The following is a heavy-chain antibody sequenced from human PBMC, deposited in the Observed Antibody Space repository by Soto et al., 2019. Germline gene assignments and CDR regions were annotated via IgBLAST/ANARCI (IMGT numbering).Heavy chain of an antibody. CDR1: GFTFRLHA. D-gene: IGHD1-26*01. CDR3: ARDSTVWELRGAALEI. CDR2: ISSNSGYI. Sequence: EVQLVESGGGLVKPGGSLRLSCAASGFTFRLHAMNWVRQAPGKGLEWVSYISSNSGYIYYADSVKGRFTISRDNAQKSLYLQMDSLRVEDTAVYYCARDSTVWELRGAALEIWGLGTKVTVSS. J-gene: IGHJ3*02. V-gene: IGHV3-21*01.